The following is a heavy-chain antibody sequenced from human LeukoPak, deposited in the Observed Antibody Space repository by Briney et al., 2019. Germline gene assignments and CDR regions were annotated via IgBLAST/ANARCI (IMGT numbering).Heavy chain of an antibody. CDR2: TRNKANSYAT. J-gene: IGHJ4*02. CDR1: GFTFSDHY. Sequence: GGSLRLSCAASGFTFSDHYMDWVRQAPGKGLEWVGSTRNKANSYATEYAASVKGRFTISRDDSKNSLYLQMNSLKTEDTAVYYCARGPSYDFWSGPSWSTYYFDYWGQGTLVTVSS. V-gene: IGHV3-72*01. CDR3: ARGPSYDFWSGPSWSTYYFDY. D-gene: IGHD3-3*01.